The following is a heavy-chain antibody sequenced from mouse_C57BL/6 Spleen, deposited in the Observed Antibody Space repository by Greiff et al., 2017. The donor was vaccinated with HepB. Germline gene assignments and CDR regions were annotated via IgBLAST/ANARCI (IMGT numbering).Heavy chain of an antibody. CDR2: IDPSDSYT. D-gene: IGHD3-2*02. CDR1: GYTFTSYW. V-gene: IGHV1-50*01. J-gene: IGHJ4*01. CDR3: ARGRTAQAKRVAMDY. Sequence: QVQLQQPGAELVKPGASVKLSCKASGYTFTSYWMQWVKQRPGQGLEWIGEIDPSDSYTNYNQKFKGKATLTVDTSSSTAYMQLSSLTSEDSAVYYCARGRTAQAKRVAMDYWGQGTSVTVSS.